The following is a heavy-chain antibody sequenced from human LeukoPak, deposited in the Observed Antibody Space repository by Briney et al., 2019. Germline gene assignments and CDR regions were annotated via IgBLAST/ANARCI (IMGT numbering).Heavy chain of an antibody. Sequence: SETLSLTCTVSGGSINSGSYYWTWIRQPAGKGLEWIGRIYTSGSTNYSPALKSRVTISLDTSKNQFSLKLFSVTAADTAVYYCARGRGYSYGYPHDYWGQGTLVTVSS. V-gene: IGHV4-61*02. CDR2: IYTSGST. J-gene: IGHJ4*02. D-gene: IGHD5-18*01. CDR1: GGSINSGSYY. CDR3: ARGRGYSYGYPHDY.